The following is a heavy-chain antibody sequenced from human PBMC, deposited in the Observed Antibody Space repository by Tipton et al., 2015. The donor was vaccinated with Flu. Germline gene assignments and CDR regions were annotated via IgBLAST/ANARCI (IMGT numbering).Heavy chain of an antibody. J-gene: IGHJ4*02. CDR2: IYPGDSDT. V-gene: IGHV5-51*01. CDR3: ARRYLNLDFFDF. D-gene: IGHD1-14*01. Sequence: QSGPEVKKPGESLKISCKGSGYIFTNYWIAWVRQMPGKGLEWMGIIYPGDSDTRYSPSFQGQVTISADKSISTAYLQWSSLKASDTAKYYCARRYLNLDFFDFWGQGTLVTVSS. CDR1: GYIFTNYW.